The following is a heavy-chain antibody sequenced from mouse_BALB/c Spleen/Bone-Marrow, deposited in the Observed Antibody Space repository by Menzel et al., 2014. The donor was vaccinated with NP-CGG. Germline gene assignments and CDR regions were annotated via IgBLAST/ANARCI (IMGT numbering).Heavy chain of an antibody. Sequence: EVKVVESGGGLVRPGGSLKLSCAVSGFDFSTFWMSWVRQAPGKGLEWIGEINPDRRTINYAPSLKDKFIISRDNAKNTLYLLMSKVRSEDTALYYCARLHYYGYGAYWGQGTLVTVSA. CDR1: GFDFSTFW. J-gene: IGHJ3*01. V-gene: IGHV4-1*02. CDR3: ARLHYYGYGAY. CDR2: INPDRRTI. D-gene: IGHD1-2*01.